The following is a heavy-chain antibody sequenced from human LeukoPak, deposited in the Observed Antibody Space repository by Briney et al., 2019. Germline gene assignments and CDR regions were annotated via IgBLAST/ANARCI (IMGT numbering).Heavy chain of an antibody. CDR1: GGSINNYY. V-gene: IGHV4-4*07. CDR3: ARARYANAWYAFDI. Sequence: SETLSLTCTVSGGSINNYYWSWIRQPAGKGLEWIGRIYSSGSTNYNPSLKSRVTMSVDTSKNQFSLELTSVTAADTAVYYCARARYANAWYAFDIWGHGTMVTVSS. CDR2: IYSSGST. D-gene: IGHD2-2*01. J-gene: IGHJ3*02.